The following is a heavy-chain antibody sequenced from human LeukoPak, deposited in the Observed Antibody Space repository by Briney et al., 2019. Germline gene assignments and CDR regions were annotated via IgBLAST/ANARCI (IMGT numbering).Heavy chain of an antibody. J-gene: IGHJ4*02. CDR1: GFTFSSYS. D-gene: IGHD6-19*01. CDR2: ISSSSSTI. Sequence: GGSLRLSCAASGFTFSSYSMNWVRQAPGKGLEWVSYISSSSSTIYYADSVKGRFTISRDNTKNSLYLQMNSLRAEDTAVYYCVGSGYSSGWPSFDYWGQGTLVTVSS. CDR3: VGSGYSSGWPSFDY. V-gene: IGHV3-48*04.